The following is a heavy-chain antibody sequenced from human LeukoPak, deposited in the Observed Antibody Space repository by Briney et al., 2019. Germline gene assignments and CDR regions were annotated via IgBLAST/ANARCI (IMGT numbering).Heavy chain of an antibody. J-gene: IGHJ4*02. V-gene: IGHV3-21*01. D-gene: IGHD6-19*01. Sequence: GGSLRLPCAASGFTFSSYSMNWVRQAPGKGLEWVSSISSSSSYIYYADSVKGRFTISRDNAKNSLYLQMNSLRAEDTAVYYCARDPRAVAGTFDYWGQGTLVTVSS. CDR3: ARDPRAVAGTFDY. CDR2: ISSSSSYI. CDR1: GFTFSSYS.